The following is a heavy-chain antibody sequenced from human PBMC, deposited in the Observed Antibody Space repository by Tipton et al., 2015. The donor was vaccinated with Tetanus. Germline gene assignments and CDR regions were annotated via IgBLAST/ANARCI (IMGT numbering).Heavy chain of an antibody. D-gene: IGHD6-13*01. CDR1: GFTFSSYG. CDR3: ARGSGEQQLEGWFDP. CDR2: IWYDGSNK. J-gene: IGHJ5*02. V-gene: IGHV3-33*01. Sequence: SLRLSCAASGFTFSSYGMHWVRQAPGKGLEWVAVIWYDGSNKYYADSVKGRFTISRDNSKNTLYLQMNSLRAEDTAVYYCARGSGEQQLEGWFDPWGQGTLVTVSS.